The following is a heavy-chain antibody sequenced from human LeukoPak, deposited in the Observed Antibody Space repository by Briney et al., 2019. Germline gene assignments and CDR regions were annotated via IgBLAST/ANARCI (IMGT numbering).Heavy chain of an antibody. CDR2: IYPGDSDT. CDR1: GYSFTSYW. CDR3: ARRGRVSEYFDS. Sequence: GESLKISCKGSGYSFTSYWIAWVRQMPRRGLEWMGFIYPGDSDTRYSTSFQGQVTISADKSISTAYLQWSSLKASDSAIYYCARRGRVSEYFDSWGQGTLVAVSS. D-gene: IGHD2-21*01. J-gene: IGHJ4*02. V-gene: IGHV5-51*01.